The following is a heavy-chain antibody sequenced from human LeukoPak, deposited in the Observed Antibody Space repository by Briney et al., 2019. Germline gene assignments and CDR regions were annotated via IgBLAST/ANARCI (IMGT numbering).Heavy chain of an antibody. V-gene: IGHV3-48*03. CDR3: AELGITMIGGV. D-gene: IGHD3-10*02. CDR1: GFTFSSYE. CDR2: ISSSGTTI. Sequence: GGSLRLSCAAYGFTFSSYEMNWVRQAPGKGLEWVSYISSSGTTIYYTDSVKGRFTISRDNANNSLYLQKNSLRAQDTAVYYCAELGITMIGGVWGKGTTVTISS. J-gene: IGHJ6*04.